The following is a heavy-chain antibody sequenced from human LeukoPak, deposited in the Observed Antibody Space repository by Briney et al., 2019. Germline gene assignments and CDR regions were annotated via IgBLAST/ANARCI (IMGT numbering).Heavy chain of an antibody. CDR2: ISGSGDST. D-gene: IGHD5-12*01. CDR1: GFTFTSHA. V-gene: IGHV3-23*01. Sequence: PGGSLRLSCAASGFTFTSHAMSWVRQAPGKGLEWVSIISGSGDSTYYADSVKGRFTISRDNSKTTLYLQMNSLRADDTAVYYCAKESGYDVDFDYWGQGTLVTVSS. J-gene: IGHJ4*02. CDR3: AKESGYDVDFDY.